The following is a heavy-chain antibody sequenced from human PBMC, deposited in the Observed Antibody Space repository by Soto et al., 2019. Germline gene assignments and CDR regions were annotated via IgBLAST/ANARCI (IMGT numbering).Heavy chain of an antibody. Sequence: ASVKVSCKASGYTFTSYGISWVRQAPGQGLEWLGWISAYNGNTNYAQKLQGSVTMTTDTSTSTAYMALRSLRSGDTAVYYCARSPAYSSSWFDYWGQGTLVTVS. J-gene: IGHJ4*02. D-gene: IGHD6-6*01. CDR1: GYTFTSYG. CDR2: ISAYNGNT. V-gene: IGHV1-18*01. CDR3: ARSPAYSSSWFDY.